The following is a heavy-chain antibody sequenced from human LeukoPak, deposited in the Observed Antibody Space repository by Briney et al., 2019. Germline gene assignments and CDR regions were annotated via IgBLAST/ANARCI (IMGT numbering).Heavy chain of an antibody. CDR2: ISGGGETT. D-gene: IGHD4-17*01. CDR1: GFTFNNYA. Sequence: GGSLRLSCAASGFTFNNYAMNWVRQAPGKGLEWVSSISGGGETTYYADSAKGRFTISRDNSQNTLYLQMDSLRAGDTAVYYCARDYADYVGYFFFDYWGQGTLVTVSS. CDR3: ARDYADYVGYFFFDY. V-gene: IGHV3-23*01. J-gene: IGHJ4*02.